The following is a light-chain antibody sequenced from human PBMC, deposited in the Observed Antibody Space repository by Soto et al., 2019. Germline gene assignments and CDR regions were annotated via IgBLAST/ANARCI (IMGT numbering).Light chain of an antibody. CDR1: QSISSW. Sequence: DIQMTQSPSTLSASVGDRVTITCRASQSISSWLAWYQQKPGKAPKLLIYDASSLESGVPSRFSGSGSGTEFTLTISSLQPDDFATNYCKQYNSYSWTFAQGTKVE. J-gene: IGKJ1*01. V-gene: IGKV1-5*01. CDR2: DAS. CDR3: KQYNSYSWT.